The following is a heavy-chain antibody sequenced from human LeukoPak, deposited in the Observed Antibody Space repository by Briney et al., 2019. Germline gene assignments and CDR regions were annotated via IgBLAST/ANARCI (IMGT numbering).Heavy chain of an antibody. V-gene: IGHV3-30*02. CDR1: GFTFSSYG. Sequence: EGSLRLSCAASGFTFSSYGMHWVCQAPGKGLEWVAFIRYDGSNKYYADSVKGRFTISRDNSKNTLYLQMNSLRAEDTAVYYCAKERVVGALTWGQGTLVTVSS. CDR2: IRYDGSNK. CDR3: AKERVVGALT. J-gene: IGHJ5*02. D-gene: IGHD1-26*01.